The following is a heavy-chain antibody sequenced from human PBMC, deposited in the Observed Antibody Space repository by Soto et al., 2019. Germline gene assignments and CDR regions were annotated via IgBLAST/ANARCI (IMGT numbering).Heavy chain of an antibody. CDR1: GFTFSDYY. CDR3: ARDTDPRRIAGYFDS. Sequence: QVQLVESGGALVQPGGSLRLSCAASGFTFSDYYMSWIRQAPGKGLEWVSYISKSSTIIYYADSVKGRFTISRDNAKNSLYLQMNSLRAEDTAMYYCARDTDPRRIAGYFDSWGQGTLGTVSS. D-gene: IGHD6-13*01. J-gene: IGHJ4*02. CDR2: ISKSSTII. V-gene: IGHV3-11*01.